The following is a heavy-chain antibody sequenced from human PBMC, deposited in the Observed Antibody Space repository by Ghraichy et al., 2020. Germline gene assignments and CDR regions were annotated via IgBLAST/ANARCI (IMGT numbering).Heavy chain of an antibody. V-gene: IGHV3-23*01. D-gene: IGHD3-22*01. CDR2: ISGSGGST. CDR3: AKKAYYYDSSGYLPAPTYFDY. Sequence: GGSLRLSCAASGFTFSSYAMSWVRQAPGKGLEWVSAISGSGGSTYYADSVKGRFTISRDNSKNTLYLQMNSLRAEDTAVYYCAKKAYYYDSSGYLPAPTYFDYWGQGTLVTVSS. CDR1: GFTFSSYA. J-gene: IGHJ4*02.